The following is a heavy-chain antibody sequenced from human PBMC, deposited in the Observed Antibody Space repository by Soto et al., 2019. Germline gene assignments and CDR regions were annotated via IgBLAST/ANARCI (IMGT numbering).Heavy chain of an antibody. CDR1: GGSISSGDYY. V-gene: IGHV4-30-4*01. Sequence: SETLSLTCTVSGGSISSGDYYWSWIRQPPGKGLEWIGYIYYSGSTYYNPSLKSRVTISVDTSKNQFSLKLSSVTAADTAVYYCARATALWFGELSEGHLDYWGQGTLVTVSS. D-gene: IGHD3-10*01. CDR3: ARATALWFGELSEGHLDY. CDR2: IYYSGST. J-gene: IGHJ4*02.